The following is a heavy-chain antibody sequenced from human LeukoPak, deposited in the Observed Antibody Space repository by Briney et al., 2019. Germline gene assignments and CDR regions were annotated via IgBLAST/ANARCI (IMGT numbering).Heavy chain of an antibody. Sequence: ASVKVSCKASGGTFSSYTISWVRQAPGQGLVWMGRIIPTLGIANYAQKFQGRVTITADKSTSTAYMELSSLRSEDTAVYYCALTTVVTRIDYWGQGTLVTVSS. D-gene: IGHD4-23*01. CDR3: ALTTVVTRIDY. V-gene: IGHV1-69*02. CDR1: GGTFSSYT. CDR2: IIPTLGIA. J-gene: IGHJ4*02.